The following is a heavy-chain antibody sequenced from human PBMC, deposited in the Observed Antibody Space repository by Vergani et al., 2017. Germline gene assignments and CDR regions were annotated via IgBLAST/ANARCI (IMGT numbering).Heavy chain of an antibody. D-gene: IGHD5-12*01. CDR1: GFTFSSYS. J-gene: IGHJ4*02. CDR3: ARDLTIRGSGYDLPVDY. Sequence: EVQLVESGGGLVKPGGSLRLSCAASGFTFSSYSMNWVRQAPGKGLEWVSSISSSSSYIYYADSVKGRFTISRDNAKNSLYLQMNSLRAEDTAVYYCARDLTIRGSGYDLPVDYWGQGTLVTVSS. V-gene: IGHV3-21*01. CDR2: ISSSSSYI.